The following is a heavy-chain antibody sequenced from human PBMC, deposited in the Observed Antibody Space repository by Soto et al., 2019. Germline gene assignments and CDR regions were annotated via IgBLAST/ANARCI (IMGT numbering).Heavy chain of an antibody. D-gene: IGHD6-19*01. CDR1: GFTFTSSA. CDR3: AAPRGYSSGWYHHDQYNWFDP. V-gene: IGHV1-58*01. CDR2: IVVGSGNT. J-gene: IGHJ5*02. Sequence: MQLVQSGPEVKKPGTSVKVSCKASGFTFTSSAVQWVRQARGQRLEWIGWIVVGSGNTNYAQKFQERVTITRDMSTSTAYMELSSLRSEDTAVYYCAAPRGYSSGWYHHDQYNWFDPWGQGTLVTVSS.